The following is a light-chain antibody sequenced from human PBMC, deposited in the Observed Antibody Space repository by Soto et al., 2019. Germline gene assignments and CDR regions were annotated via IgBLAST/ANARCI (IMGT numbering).Light chain of an antibody. J-gene: IGKJ4*01. Sequence: DIQMTQSPSSLSASGGDRVTITCRASQGSGNQLNWYQQKPGKAPRLLMYDASNFEAGNPSRFSGGGSGTEFTSTICSLLPEDVATYYCQHYDSRPPFTFGGGTKLLIK. V-gene: IGKV1-33*01. CDR2: DAS. CDR3: QHYDSRPPFT. CDR1: QGSGNQ.